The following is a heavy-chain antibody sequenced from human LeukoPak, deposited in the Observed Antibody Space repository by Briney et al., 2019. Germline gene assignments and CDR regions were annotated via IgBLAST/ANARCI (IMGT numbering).Heavy chain of an antibody. CDR3: ARGPVRDYSNY. D-gene: IGHD4-11*01. CDR2: IYYSGST. Sequence: PSETLSLTCTVSGVSISSGGYYWSWIRQHPGKGLERIGYIYYSGSTYYNPSLKSRLTISLDTSNNQFSLKLSSVTAADTAVYYCARGPVRDYSNYWGQGTLVTVSS. J-gene: IGHJ4*02. CDR1: GVSISSGGYY. V-gene: IGHV4-31*03.